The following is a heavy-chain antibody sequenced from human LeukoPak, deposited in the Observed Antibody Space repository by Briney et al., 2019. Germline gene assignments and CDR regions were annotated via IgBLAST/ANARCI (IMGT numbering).Heavy chain of an antibody. V-gene: IGHV1-8*01. D-gene: IGHD3-10*01. J-gene: IGHJ4*02. CDR1: GYTSTSYV. Sequence: ASVKVCCKASGYTSTSYVINWVRQATGQGLEWMGWMNPNSGNTGYAQKFQGRVTMTRNTSISTAYMELSSLRSEDTAVYYCARGSPRRMVRGVHYFEYWGQGTLVTASS. CDR2: MNPNSGNT. CDR3: ARGSPRRMVRGVHYFEY.